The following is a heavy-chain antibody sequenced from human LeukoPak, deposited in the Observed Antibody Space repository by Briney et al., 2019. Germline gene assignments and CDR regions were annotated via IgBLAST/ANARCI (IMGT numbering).Heavy chain of an antibody. CDR3: AKDLYSSCLYSPWYFDR. CDR1: GFTFSSYG. D-gene: IGHD6-19*01. V-gene: IGHV3-30*02. Sequence: GGSVRLSCAASGFTFSSYGMHWVRQAPGKGLEGVAFIRYDGSNKLYADSVKGRFTIPRDNSKNTLHLQINSLRAEDTAVYYCAKDLYSSCLYSPWYFDRWGRGTLVTVSS. J-gene: IGHJ2*01. CDR2: IRYDGSNK.